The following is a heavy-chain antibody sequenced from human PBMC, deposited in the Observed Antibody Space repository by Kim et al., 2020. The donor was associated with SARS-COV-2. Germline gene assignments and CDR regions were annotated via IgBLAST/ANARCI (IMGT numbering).Heavy chain of an antibody. V-gene: IGHV4-39*01. D-gene: IGHD3-16*01. J-gene: IGHJ4*02. CDR3: ARRSRGDGSPGY. Sequence: YCNPSLKRRVTISVDTSKKQFSLKLTSVTAADTAVYYCARRSRGDGSPGYWGQGTLVTVSS.